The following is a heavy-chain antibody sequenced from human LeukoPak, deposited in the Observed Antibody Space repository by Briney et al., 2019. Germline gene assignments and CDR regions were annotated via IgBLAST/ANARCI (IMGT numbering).Heavy chain of an antibody. Sequence: GGSLRLSCAASGFTFRSYEMHWVRQAPGKGLEWVSSITSSSTYYADSVKGRFTISRDNAKNSLYLQMNSLRAEDTAVYYCARERVTTTAFDIWGQGTMVTVSS. CDR2: ITSSSTY. CDR1: GFTFRSYE. J-gene: IGHJ3*02. D-gene: IGHD5-12*01. CDR3: ARERVTTTAFDI. V-gene: IGHV3-21*01.